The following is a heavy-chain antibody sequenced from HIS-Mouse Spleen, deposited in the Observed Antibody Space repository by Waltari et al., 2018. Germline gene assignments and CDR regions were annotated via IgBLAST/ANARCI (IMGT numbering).Heavy chain of an antibody. CDR3: AREIPYSSSWYDWYFDL. CDR2: IYYSGCT. CDR1: GGSISSSSYY. V-gene: IGHV4-39*07. Sequence: QLQLQESGPGLVKPSETLSLTCTVSGGSISSSSYYWGWIRQPPGKGLEWIGSIYYSGCTYYNPSLKSRVTISVDTSKTQFSLKLSSVIAADTAVYYCAREIPYSSSWYDWYFDLWGRGTLVTVSS. J-gene: IGHJ2*01. D-gene: IGHD6-13*01.